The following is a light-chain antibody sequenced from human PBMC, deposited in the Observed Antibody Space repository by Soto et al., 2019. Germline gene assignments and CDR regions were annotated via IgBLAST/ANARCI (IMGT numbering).Light chain of an antibody. CDR3: QQRSNWPVT. CDR1: QSVSSY. V-gene: IGKV3-11*01. J-gene: IGKJ5*01. Sequence: EIVLAQSPATLSLSPGERATLSCRASQSVSSYLAWYQQKPGQAPRLLIYDASNRATGIPARFSGSGSGTDFTLTIGSLEPEDFAVYYCQQRSNWPVTFGQGTRLEIK. CDR2: DAS.